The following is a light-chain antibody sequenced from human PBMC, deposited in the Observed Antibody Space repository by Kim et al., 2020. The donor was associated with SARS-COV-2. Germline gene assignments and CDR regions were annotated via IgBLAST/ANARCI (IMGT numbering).Light chain of an antibody. CDR1: SGHSSYA. V-gene: IGLV4-69*01. J-gene: IGLJ3*02. Sequence: SVKLTCTLSSGHSSYAIAWHQQQPEKGPRYLMKLNSDGSHSKGDGIPDRFSGSSSGAERYLTISSLQSDDEADYYCQTWGTGANWVFGGGTQLTVL. CDR3: QTWGTGANWV. CDR2: LNSDGSH.